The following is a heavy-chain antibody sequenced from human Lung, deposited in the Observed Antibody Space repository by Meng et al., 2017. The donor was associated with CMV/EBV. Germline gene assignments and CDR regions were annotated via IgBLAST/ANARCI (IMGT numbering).Heavy chain of an antibody. J-gene: IGHJ4*02. V-gene: IGHV3-21*01. Sequence: SWAGFAFTCFSITWTRVRQAQGKVWDWVFSITSSSGNLSYADSGQGRFTGSRDNAKMSLYLQRNSLRAEDTAVYYCAKEYSASSGDSWGQGTLVTVSS. CDR3: AKEYSASSGDS. CDR2: ITSSSGNL. CDR1: AFTCFSIT. D-gene: IGHD6-6*01.